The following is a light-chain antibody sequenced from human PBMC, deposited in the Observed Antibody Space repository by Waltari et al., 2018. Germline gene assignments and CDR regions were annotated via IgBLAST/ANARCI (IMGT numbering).Light chain of an antibody. CDR3: QQYYSTPWT. J-gene: IGKJ1*01. CDR2: WAS. V-gene: IGKV4-1*01. CDR1: QSVSYSSNSQNY. Sequence: DIVMTQSPDSLAVSLGERATINCKSTQSVSYSSNSQNYLAWYQQKPGQPPKLLIYWASTRESGVPDRFSGSESGTDFTLTISSLQAEDVAVYYCQQYYSTPWTFGQGTKVEIK.